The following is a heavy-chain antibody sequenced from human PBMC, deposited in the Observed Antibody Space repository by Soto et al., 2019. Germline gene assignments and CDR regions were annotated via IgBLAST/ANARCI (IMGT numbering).Heavy chain of an antibody. CDR1: GGSFSGYY. Sequence: SETLSLTCAVYGGSFSGYYWSWIRQPTGKGWIGIRENSHSGSNNYNPSLKSRVTISVDTSKNQFSLKLSSVTAADTAVYYCASLDVGPYYYGMDVWGQGTTVTVSS. CDR3: ASLDVGPYYYGMDV. CDR2: NSHSGSN. V-gene: IGHV4-34*01. J-gene: IGHJ6*02. D-gene: IGHD1-1*01.